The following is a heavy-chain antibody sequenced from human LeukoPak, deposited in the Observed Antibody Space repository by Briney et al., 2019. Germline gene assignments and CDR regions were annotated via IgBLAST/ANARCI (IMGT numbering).Heavy chain of an antibody. CDR1: GYTFTSYG. J-gene: IGHJ4*02. Sequence: ASVKVSCKASGYTFTSYGISWVRQAPGQGLEWMGWISAYNGNTNYAQKLQGRVTMTTDTSTSTAYMELRSLRSDDTAVYYCASNQYYYGSSGYYYFDYWGQGTLVTVSS. CDR3: ASNQYYYGSSGYYYFDY. D-gene: IGHD3-22*01. CDR2: ISAYNGNT. V-gene: IGHV1-18*01.